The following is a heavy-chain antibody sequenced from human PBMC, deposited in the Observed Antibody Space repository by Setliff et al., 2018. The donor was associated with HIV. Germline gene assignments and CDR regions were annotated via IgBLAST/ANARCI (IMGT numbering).Heavy chain of an antibody. Sequence: PSETLSLTCTVSGGSINDYYWSWIRQPPGKGLEWIGYTYTSGSTNYNPSLKNRVTISVDTSTNQFSLKLSSVTAADTAVYYCARGGGSRAATSSYYYMDVWGKGTTVTVSS. CDR3: ARGGGSRAATSSYYYMDV. CDR2: TYTSGST. CDR1: GGSINDYY. D-gene: IGHD2-15*01. V-gene: IGHV4-4*08. J-gene: IGHJ6*03.